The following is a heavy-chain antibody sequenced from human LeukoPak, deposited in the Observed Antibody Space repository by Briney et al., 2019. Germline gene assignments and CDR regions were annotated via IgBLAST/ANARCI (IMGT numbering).Heavy chain of an antibody. D-gene: IGHD4-17*01. CDR3: ARVFFYGDYYDAFDI. J-gene: IGHJ3*02. CDR2: INTNTGNP. V-gene: IGHV7-4-1*02. CDR1: GYTFTSYG. Sequence: ASVKVSCKASGYTFTSYGISWVRQAPGQGLEWMGWINTNTGNPTYAQGFTGRFVFSLDTSVSTAYLQISSLKAEDTAVYYCARVFFYGDYYDAFDIWGQGTMVTVSS.